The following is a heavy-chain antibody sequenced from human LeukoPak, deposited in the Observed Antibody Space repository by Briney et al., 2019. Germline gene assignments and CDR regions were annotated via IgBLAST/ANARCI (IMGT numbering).Heavy chain of an antibody. CDR1: GFTFSSYA. V-gene: IGHV3-30-3*01. D-gene: IGHD4-23*01. CDR3: ASTKEDYGGNPTPDY. J-gene: IGHJ4*02. CDR2: ISYDGSNK. Sequence: GGSLRLTCAASGFTFSSYAMHQVRQAPGKGLEWVAVISYDGSNKYYADSVKGRFTISRDNSKNTLYLRMNSLRAEDTAVYYCASTKEDYGGNPTPDYWGQGTLVTVSS.